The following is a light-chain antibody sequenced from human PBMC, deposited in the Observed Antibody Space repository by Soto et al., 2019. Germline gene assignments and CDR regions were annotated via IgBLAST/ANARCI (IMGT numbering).Light chain of an antibody. CDR2: DAS. Sequence: EIVLTQSPATLSLSPGERATLSCRASQSVSSYLAWYQQKPGQAPRLLIYDASNRATGIPARFSGSVSGTAFTLTISSREPEDFAVYYCQQRSLPYAFGQGTKLEIK. V-gene: IGKV3-11*01. J-gene: IGKJ2*01. CDR3: QQRSLPYA. CDR1: QSVSSY.